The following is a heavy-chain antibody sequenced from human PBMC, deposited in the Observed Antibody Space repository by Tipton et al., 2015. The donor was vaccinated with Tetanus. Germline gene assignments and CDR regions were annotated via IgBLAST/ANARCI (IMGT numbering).Heavy chain of an antibody. J-gene: IGHJ4*02. CDR3: AKAKGYTGSYFVYDS. CDR2: IYSGGST. CDR1: GFTFSSYA. Sequence: GSLRLSCAASGFTFSSYAMSWVRQAPGKGLEWVSVIYSGGSTYYADSVKGRFTISRDNSRNALYLQMNSLRAEDTGVYYCAKAKGYTGSYFVYDSWGQGTLVTVSS. D-gene: IGHD1-26*01. V-gene: IGHV3-23*03.